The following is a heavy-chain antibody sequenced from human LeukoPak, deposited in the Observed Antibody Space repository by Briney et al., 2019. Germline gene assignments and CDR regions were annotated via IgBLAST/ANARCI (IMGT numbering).Heavy chain of an antibody. Sequence: SQTLSLTCTVSGGSISGGSYYWSWLRQPAGTEMEWIGRVYTGGSTNYNPSLKSRVTISVDRSKNQFSLKMSSVTTADTAVYYCARARYYYMDVWGKGTTVTVSS. CDR3: ARARYYYMDV. J-gene: IGHJ6*03. D-gene: IGHD1-14*01. CDR2: VYTGGST. V-gene: IGHV4-61*02. CDR1: GGSISGGSYY.